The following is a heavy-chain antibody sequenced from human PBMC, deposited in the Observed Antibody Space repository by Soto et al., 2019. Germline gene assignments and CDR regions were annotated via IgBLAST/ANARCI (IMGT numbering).Heavy chain of an antibody. J-gene: IGHJ4*02. D-gene: IGHD2-2*01. Sequence: QVHLQESGPGLVKPSGTLSLTCAVSGASVSSSHWWTWVRQPPGKGLEWIGEIYHVGFTSYTPSLKNRVSMSIDQSRNQFSLKLSSVTAADTAVYYCARVRPPTSTRPAAGLYYFDYWGQGTLVTVSS. CDR2: IYHVGFT. CDR3: ARVRPPTSTRPAAGLYYFDY. V-gene: IGHV4-4*02. CDR1: GASVSSSHW.